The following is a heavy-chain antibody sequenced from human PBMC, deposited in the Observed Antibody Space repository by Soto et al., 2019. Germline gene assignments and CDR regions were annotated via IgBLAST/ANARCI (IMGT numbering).Heavy chain of an antibody. CDR3: ARDLYSSGWYNWFDP. CDR1: GYTFTGYY. V-gene: IGHV1-2*04. CDR2: INPNSGGT. Sequence: QVQLVQSGAEVKKPGASVKVSCKASGYTFTGYYMHWVRQAPGQGLEWMGWINPNSGGTNYAQKFQGWVTMTRDTSISTAYMELSRLRSDDTAVYYCARDLYSSGWYNWFDPWSQGTLVTVSS. D-gene: IGHD6-19*01. J-gene: IGHJ5*02.